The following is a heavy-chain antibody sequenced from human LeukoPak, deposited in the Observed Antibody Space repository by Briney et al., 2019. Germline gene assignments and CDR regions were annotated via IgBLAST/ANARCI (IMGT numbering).Heavy chain of an antibody. CDR1: GGSFSGYY. D-gene: IGHD3-10*01. CDR3: ARGVIITRALNWFDP. V-gene: IGHV4-34*01. CDR2: INHSGST. J-gene: IGHJ5*02. Sequence: SETLSLTCAVYGGSFSGYYWSWIRQPPGKGLEWIGEINHSGSTNYNPSLKSRVTISVDTSKNQFSLKLSSVTAADTAVYYCARGVIITRALNWFDPWGQGTLVTVSS.